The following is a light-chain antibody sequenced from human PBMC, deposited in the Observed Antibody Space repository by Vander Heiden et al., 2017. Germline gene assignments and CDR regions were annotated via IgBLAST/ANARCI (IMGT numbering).Light chain of an antibody. CDR3: QQYTANSET. Sequence: DIQMTHSPSTLPASVGDRVAITRRASQDIDRWLAWFQQKPGKAPKLVIFEASHLESGVPSRFSGSGSGTVFTLTISSLQPEDFATYYCQQYTANSETFGQGTKVEIK. CDR2: EAS. J-gene: IGKJ1*01. V-gene: IGKV1-5*03. CDR1: QDIDRW.